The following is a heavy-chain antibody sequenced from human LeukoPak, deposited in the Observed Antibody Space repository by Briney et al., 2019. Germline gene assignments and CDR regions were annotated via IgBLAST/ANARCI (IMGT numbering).Heavy chain of an antibody. V-gene: IGHV3-53*01. CDR2: IYGGDNR. CDR3: ARGHLPVVDGDSLSDAFDI. D-gene: IGHD2-15*01. Sequence: GGSLRLSCAASGFTVSSAYVSWVRQAPGKGLEWVSSIYGGDNREYPGSVKGRFSISRENAKNSLYLQINSLRVEDTAVYYCARGHLPVVDGDSLSDAFDIWGQGTMVTVSS. J-gene: IGHJ3*02. CDR1: GFTVSSAY.